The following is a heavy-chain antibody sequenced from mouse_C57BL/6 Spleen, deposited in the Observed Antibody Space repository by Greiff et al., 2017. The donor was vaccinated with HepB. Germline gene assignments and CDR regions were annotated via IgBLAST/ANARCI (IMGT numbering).Heavy chain of an antibody. V-gene: IGHV1-20*01. Sequence: VQLKESGPELVKPGDSVKISCKASGYSFTGYFMNWVMQSHGKSLEWIGRINPYNGDTFYNQKFKGKATLTVDKSSSTAHMELRSLTSEDSAVYYCAREGMITTVVAHWYFDVWGTGTTVTVSS. CDR3: AREGMITTVVAHWYFDV. CDR2: INPYNGDT. CDR1: GYSFTGYF. D-gene: IGHD1-1*01. J-gene: IGHJ1*03.